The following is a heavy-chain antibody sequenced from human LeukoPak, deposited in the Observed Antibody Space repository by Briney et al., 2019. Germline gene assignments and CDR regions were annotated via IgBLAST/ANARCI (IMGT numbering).Heavy chain of an antibody. J-gene: IGHJ4*02. D-gene: IGHD2-2*01. CDR2: ISSSGSTI. Sequence: GGSLGLSCAASGFTFSSYEMNWVRQAPGKGLEWVSYISSSGSTIYYADSVKGRFTISRDNAKNSLYLQMNSLRAEDTAVYYCATYCSSTSCPNFDYWGQGTLVTVSS. V-gene: IGHV3-48*03. CDR3: ATYCSSTSCPNFDY. CDR1: GFTFSSYE.